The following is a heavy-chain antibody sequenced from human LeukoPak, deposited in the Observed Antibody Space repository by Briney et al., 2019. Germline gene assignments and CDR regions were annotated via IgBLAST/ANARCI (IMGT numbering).Heavy chain of an antibody. J-gene: IGHJ5*02. D-gene: IGHD6-13*01. CDR1: GGSFSGYY. CDR2: INHSGST. Sequence: SETLSLTCAVYGGSFSGYYWSWIRQPPGKGLEWIGEINHSGSTNYNPSLKSRVTISVDTFKNQFSLKLSSVTAADAAVYYCAVRWVSIAAAGRDNWFDPWGQGTLVTVSS. V-gene: IGHV4-34*01. CDR3: AVRWVSIAAAGRDNWFDP.